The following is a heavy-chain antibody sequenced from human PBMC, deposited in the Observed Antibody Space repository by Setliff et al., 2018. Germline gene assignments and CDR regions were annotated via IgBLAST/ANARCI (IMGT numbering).Heavy chain of an antibody. D-gene: IGHD2-15*01. V-gene: IGHV3-30*03. Sequence: GGSLRLSCAASGFTFSTYRMHWVRQAPGKGLEWVAVISYDASKPYYADSVRGRFTISRDNSKNTLYLQMNSLRPEDTAVYYCARTCSGSGCYAGLESWGQGTPVTVSS. CDR2: ISYDASKP. CDR1: GFTFSTYR. J-gene: IGHJ4*02. CDR3: ARTCSGSGCYAGLES.